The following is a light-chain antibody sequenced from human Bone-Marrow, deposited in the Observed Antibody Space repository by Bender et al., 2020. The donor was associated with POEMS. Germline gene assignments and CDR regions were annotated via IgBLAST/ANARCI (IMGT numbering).Light chain of an antibody. J-gene: IGLJ1*01. Sequence: QSALAQPPSASGSPGQSVTISCTGTSSDIGGHNYVSWNQQFPGQAPRLIILGVSERPSGVPARFSGSKSGNTAFLTVSGLRPEDEADYFCLSYAGNNNCVFGPGTRLTVL. V-gene: IGLV2-8*01. CDR3: LSYAGNNNCV. CDR1: SSDIGGHNY. CDR2: GVS.